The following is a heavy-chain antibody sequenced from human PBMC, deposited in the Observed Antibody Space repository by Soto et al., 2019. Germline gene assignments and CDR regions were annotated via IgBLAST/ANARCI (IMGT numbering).Heavy chain of an antibody. CDR2: MSPNSGAT. D-gene: IGHD2-8*01. V-gene: IGHV1-8*01. CDR1: GYTFTSYD. CDR3: ARGVDNGVDV. Sequence: QVQLVQSGAEVTKPGASVKVSCKASGYTFTSYDINWVRQATGQGLEWMGWMSPNSGATGYAQKFQGRVTMTRDTSISTVYRELSNLGSEDTAIYYCARGVDNGVDVWGQGSTVTVSS. J-gene: IGHJ6*02.